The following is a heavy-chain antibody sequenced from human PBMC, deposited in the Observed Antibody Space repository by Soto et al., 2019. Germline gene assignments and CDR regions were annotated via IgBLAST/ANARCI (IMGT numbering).Heavy chain of an antibody. D-gene: IGHD3-10*01. CDR2: IWYDGSNK. V-gene: IGHV3-33*06. CDR3: AKVGCVLGELLYISCNWFDP. J-gene: IGHJ5*02. CDR1: GFTFSSYG. Sequence: QVQLVESGGGVVQPGRSLRLSCAASGFTFSSYGMHWVRQAPGKGLEWVAVIWYDGSNKYYADSVKGRFTISRDNSKNTLYLQINRLRAQDSAVYYCAKVGCVLGELLYISCNWFDPWGQGTLVTVSS.